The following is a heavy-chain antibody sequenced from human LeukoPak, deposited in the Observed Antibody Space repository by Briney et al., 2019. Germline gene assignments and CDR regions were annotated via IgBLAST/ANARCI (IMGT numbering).Heavy chain of an antibody. Sequence: PSETLSLTCAVSGGSISSSSWWSWVRQPPGKGLEWIGEIYHSGSTNYNPSLKSRVTISVDKSKNQFSLKLSSVTAADTAVYYCARVLMVRGALDYWGQGTLVTVSS. CDR2: IYHSGST. J-gene: IGHJ4*02. V-gene: IGHV4-4*02. D-gene: IGHD3-10*01. CDR3: ARVLMVRGALDY. CDR1: GGSISSSSW.